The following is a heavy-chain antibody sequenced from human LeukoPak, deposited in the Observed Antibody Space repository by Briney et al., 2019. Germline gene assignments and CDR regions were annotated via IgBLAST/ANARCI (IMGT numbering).Heavy chain of an antibody. V-gene: IGHV3-74*01. CDR2: IKSDGSST. CDR1: GFTFSSYW. D-gene: IGHD2-21*01. Sequence: AGSPRLSCAASGFTFSSYWMHWVRQAPGKGLMWVSRIKSDGSSTSYADSVKGRFTISRDNAKNTLYLQMDSLRAEDTAVYYCARDPGGGGAKGHNWFDPWGQGTLVTVSS. J-gene: IGHJ5*02. CDR3: ARDPGGGGAKGHNWFDP.